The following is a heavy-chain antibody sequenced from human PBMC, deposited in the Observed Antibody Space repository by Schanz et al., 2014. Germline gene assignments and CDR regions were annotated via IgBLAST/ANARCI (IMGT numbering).Heavy chain of an antibody. V-gene: IGHV1-69*04. CDR2: IIPMLNIA. CDR3: ARGRGFYDY. CDR1: GYTFTSYG. D-gene: IGHD3-10*01. Sequence: QVQLVQSGAEVKKPGASVKVSCKASGYTFTSYGISWVRQAPGQGLEWMGKIIPMLNIATYAQRFQGRVSITADTSTNTAYMELSSLTSEDTAVHYCARGRGFYDYWGQGTLVTVSS. J-gene: IGHJ4*02.